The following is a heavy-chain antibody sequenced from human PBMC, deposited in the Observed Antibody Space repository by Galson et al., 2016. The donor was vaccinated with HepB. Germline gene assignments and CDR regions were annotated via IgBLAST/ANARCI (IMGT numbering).Heavy chain of an antibody. CDR2: ISYDGSRR. V-gene: IGHV3-30*14. Sequence: SLRLSCAGSGFSLSTNALHWVRQAPGKGLEWVALISYDGSRRKYADSVKGRFTISRDNDKSTLFLQMDSLRPADTAIYYCVRVASDSTGYFYYFDPWGQGTLVTVSS. D-gene: IGHD2-2*03. CDR1: GFSLSTNA. J-gene: IGHJ5*02. CDR3: VRVASDSTGYFYYFDP.